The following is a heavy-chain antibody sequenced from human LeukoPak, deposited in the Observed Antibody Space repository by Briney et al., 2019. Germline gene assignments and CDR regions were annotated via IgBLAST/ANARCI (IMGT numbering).Heavy chain of an antibody. J-gene: IGHJ6*02. V-gene: IGHV3-23*01. Sequence: GGSLRLSCAASGFTFSSYAMNWVRQAPGKGLEWVSGISGSGDRTYYAGSVKGRFTISRDNSKNTLYLQMNSLRAEDTAVYFCAKDTDIYYYYYDMDVWGQGTTVTVSS. CDR1: GFTFSSYA. D-gene: IGHD3-9*01. CDR3: AKDTDIYYYYYDMDV. CDR2: ISGSGDRT.